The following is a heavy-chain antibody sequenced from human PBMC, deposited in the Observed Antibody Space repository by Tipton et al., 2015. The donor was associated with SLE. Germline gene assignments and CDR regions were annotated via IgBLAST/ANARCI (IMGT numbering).Heavy chain of an antibody. Sequence: TLSLTCTVSGDSISSSAYYWGWVRQPPGKGLEWIGTIFYSGSTNYNPSLKSRVTISVDTSKNQFSLKLSSVTAADTAVYYCARAGRAWNLFDYWGQGTLVTVSS. J-gene: IGHJ4*02. V-gene: IGHV4-39*07. CDR2: IFYSGST. CDR3: ARAGRAWNLFDY. CDR1: GDSISSSAYY. D-gene: IGHD1-1*01.